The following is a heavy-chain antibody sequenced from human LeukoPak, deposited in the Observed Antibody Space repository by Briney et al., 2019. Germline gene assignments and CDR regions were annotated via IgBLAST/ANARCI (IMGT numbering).Heavy chain of an antibody. J-gene: IGHJ2*01. V-gene: IGHV3-23*01. Sequence: GGSLRLSCAASGFTFSNYAMSWVRRAPGKGLEWFSTVSDKGDATAHADSVKGRFAISRDNAKNTLSLLMNILRAEDTAVYYCARVGPLATRSAGHYYFDLWGRGTLVTVSS. D-gene: IGHD3-10*01. CDR3: ARVGPLATRSAGHYYFDL. CDR2: VSDKGDAT. CDR1: GFTFSNYA.